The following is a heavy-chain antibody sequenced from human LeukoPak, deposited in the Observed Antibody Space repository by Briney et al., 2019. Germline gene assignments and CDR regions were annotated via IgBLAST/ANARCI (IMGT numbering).Heavy chain of an antibody. CDR1: GGSISSYY. Sequence: PSETLSLTCTVSGGSISSYYWSWIRQPPGKGLEWIGYIHYSGSTNYNSSLKSRVTISVYTSKNQFSLKLSSVTAADTAVYYCARLKYYYDSSGYRAEYFQHWGQGTLVTVSS. CDR3: ARLKYYYDSSGYRAEYFQH. CDR2: IHYSGST. V-gene: IGHV4-59*01. J-gene: IGHJ1*01. D-gene: IGHD3-22*01.